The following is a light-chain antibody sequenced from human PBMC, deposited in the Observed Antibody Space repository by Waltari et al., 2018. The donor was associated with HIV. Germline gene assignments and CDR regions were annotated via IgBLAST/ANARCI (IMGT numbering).Light chain of an antibody. Sequence: QSVLTQPPSVSAAPGQKVTLSCSGSNSNIRSHFVSWYQHFPGRAPKLLIYDDDDRPSDIPDRFSGSKSGTSATLDITGLQTGDEADYYCGTWDTILVAVVLGGGTKLTVL. CDR2: DDD. CDR1: NSNIRSHF. J-gene: IGLJ2*01. CDR3: GTWDTILVAVV. V-gene: IGLV1-51*01.